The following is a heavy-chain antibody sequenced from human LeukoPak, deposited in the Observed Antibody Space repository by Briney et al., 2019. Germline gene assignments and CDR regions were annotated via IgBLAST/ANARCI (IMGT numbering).Heavy chain of an antibody. V-gene: IGHV3-74*01. CDR1: GFTFSNYW. Sequence: PGGSLRLSCAASGFTFSNYWMHWVRQVPGQGLVWVSQINNDGSRTNYADSVKGRFTISRDNAKSTPYLQMNSLRAEDTAVYYCASGIPAFWGQGTLVTVSS. D-gene: IGHD1-1*01. J-gene: IGHJ1*01. CDR3: ASGIPAF. CDR2: INNDGSRT.